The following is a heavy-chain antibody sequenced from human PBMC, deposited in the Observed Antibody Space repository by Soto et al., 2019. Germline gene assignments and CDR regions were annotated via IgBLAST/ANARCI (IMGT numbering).Heavy chain of an antibody. Sequence: SVKVSCKASGFTFTSSAVQWVRQARGQRLEWIGWIVVGSGNTNYAQKFQERVTITRDMSTSTAYMELSSLRSEDTAVYYCAADQDIVVAVAAIWGQGTMVTVYS. D-gene: IGHD2-15*01. J-gene: IGHJ4*02. CDR3: AADQDIVVAVAAI. CDR2: IVVGSGNT. CDR1: GFTFTSSA. V-gene: IGHV1-58*01.